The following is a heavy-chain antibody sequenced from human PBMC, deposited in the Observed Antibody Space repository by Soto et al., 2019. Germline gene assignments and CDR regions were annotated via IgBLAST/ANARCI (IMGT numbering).Heavy chain of an antibody. V-gene: IGHV4-4*07. D-gene: IGHD6-19*01. CDR2: IYASGST. J-gene: IGHJ5*02. CDR1: GGSISSSY. Sequence: SETLSLTCTVSGGSISSSYWSWIRQPAGKGLEWIGRIYASGSTNYNPSLKSRVTMSVDTSKNQFSLKVNSVTAADTAVYYCARDLVGYSSDWFNWFDPWGQGTLVTV. CDR3: ARDLVGYSSDWFNWFDP.